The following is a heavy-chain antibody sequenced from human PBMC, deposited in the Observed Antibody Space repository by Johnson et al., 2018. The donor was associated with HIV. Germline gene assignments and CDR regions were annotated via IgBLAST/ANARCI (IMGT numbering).Heavy chain of an antibody. V-gene: IGHV3-66*01. D-gene: IGHD6-13*01. J-gene: IGHJ3*02. CDR3: AKVAVATAAGGVALDI. CDR1: GFTVSSNY. Sequence: VQLVESGGGLVQPGGSLRRSCAASGFTVSSNYMSSVRQAPGKGLEWVSVIYSGGSTYYADSVKGRFTISRDNSKNTLYLQMNSLRAEDTAVYYCAKVAVATAAGGVALDIWGPGTMVTVSS. CDR2: IYSGGST.